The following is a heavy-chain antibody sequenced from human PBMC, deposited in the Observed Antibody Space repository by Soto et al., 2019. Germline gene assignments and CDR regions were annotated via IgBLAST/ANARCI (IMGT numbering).Heavy chain of an antibody. CDR1: GYTFTNYA. V-gene: IGHV1-3*01. Sequence: QVQLVQSGAEVKMPGASVKVSCKASGYTFTNYAIHSVRQAPGQRLEWMGWINAGNGNTKYSQKFQGRVTITTDTSASTDYMELNSLRSEDTAVYYCARLSVWYFDLWGRGTLVTVSS. J-gene: IGHJ2*01. CDR2: INAGNGNT. CDR3: ARLSVWYFDL.